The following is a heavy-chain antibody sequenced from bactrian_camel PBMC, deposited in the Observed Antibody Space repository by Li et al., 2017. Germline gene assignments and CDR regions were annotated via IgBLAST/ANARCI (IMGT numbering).Heavy chain of an antibody. CDR2: VYDRDGTT. J-gene: IGHJ6*01. CDR3: VRDLGTTGWYFDN. Sequence: DVQLVESGGGSVQAGGSLRLSCAASSYTYRLDCTGWFRQVPGKAREGVAAVYDRDGTTVYADSVKGRYTISRDNAKNPVYLQLNSLKTEDMAMYYCVRDLGTTGWYFDNWGQGTQVTVS. D-gene: IGHD5*01. V-gene: IGHV3S40*01. CDR1: SYTYRLDC.